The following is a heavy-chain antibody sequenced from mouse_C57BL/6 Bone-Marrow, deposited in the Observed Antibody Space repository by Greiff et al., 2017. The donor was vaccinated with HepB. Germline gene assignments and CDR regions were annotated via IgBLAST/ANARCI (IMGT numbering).Heavy chain of an antibody. CDR3: ARSAYGSTPFAY. J-gene: IGHJ3*01. Sequence: QVQLQQSGAELVKPGASVKMSCKASGYTFTSYWITWVKQRPGQGLEWIGDIYPGSGSTNYNEKFKSKATLTVDTSSSTAYMQLSSLTSEDSAVYYCARSAYGSTPFAYWGQGILVTVSA. CDR2: IYPGSGST. CDR1: GYTFTSYW. V-gene: IGHV1-55*01. D-gene: IGHD1-1*01.